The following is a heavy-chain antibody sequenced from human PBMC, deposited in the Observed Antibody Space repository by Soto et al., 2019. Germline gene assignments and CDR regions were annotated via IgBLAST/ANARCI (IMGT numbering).Heavy chain of an antibody. CDR1: GFTFSSYW. V-gene: IGHV3-7*03. J-gene: IGHJ6*02. D-gene: IGHD2-2*01. CDR2: IKQDGSEK. CDR3: ARDRFVVVPAAQGLRYYYYGMDV. Sequence: EVQLVESGGGLVQPGGSLRLSCAASGFTFSSYWMSWVRQAPGKGLEWVANIKQDGSEKYYVDSVKGRFTISRDNAKNSLYLQMNSLRAEDTAVYYCARDRFVVVPAAQGLRYYYYGMDVWGQGTTVTVSS.